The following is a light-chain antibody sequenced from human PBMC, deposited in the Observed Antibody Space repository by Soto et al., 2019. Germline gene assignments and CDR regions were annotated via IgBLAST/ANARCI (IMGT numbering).Light chain of an antibody. Sequence: QSALTQPPSVSGAPGQRVTISCTGSSSNIGAGYDVHWYQQLPGTAPKVLIYGNSNRPSGVPDRFSGSKSGTSASLAITGLQAGDEADYYCQSYDSSLSAHNHVFGTGTKLTVL. V-gene: IGLV1-40*01. CDR1: SSNIGAGYD. CDR3: QSYDSSLSAHNHV. J-gene: IGLJ1*01. CDR2: GNS.